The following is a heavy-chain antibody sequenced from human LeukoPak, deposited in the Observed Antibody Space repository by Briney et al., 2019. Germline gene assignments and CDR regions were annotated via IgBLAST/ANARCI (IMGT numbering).Heavy chain of an antibody. CDR3: ASIVVVTAIPGYFDY. J-gene: IGHJ4*02. CDR1: GYTFTSND. Sequence: ASVKVSCKASGYTFTSNDINWVRQATGQGLEWMGWMNPNSGNTGYAQKFQGRVTMTRNTSISTAYMELSSLRSEDTAVYYCASIVVVTAIPGYFDYWGQGTLVTVSS. D-gene: IGHD2-21*02. V-gene: IGHV1-8*02. CDR2: MNPNSGNT.